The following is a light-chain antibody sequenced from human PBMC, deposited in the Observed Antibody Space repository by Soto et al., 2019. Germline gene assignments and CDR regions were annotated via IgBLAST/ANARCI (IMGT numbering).Light chain of an antibody. CDR1: SNDVGGYAY. CDR3: SSYTGDTTPV. J-gene: IGLJ2*01. V-gene: IGLV2-14*01. Sequence: QSLLTQPASVSGSPGQSITISCTGTSNDVGGYAYVSWYQQYPGKAPKLVISEVSNRPSGVSHRFSGSRSGNTASLTISGLQAEDEADYYCSSYTGDTTPVFGGGTKLTVL. CDR2: EVS.